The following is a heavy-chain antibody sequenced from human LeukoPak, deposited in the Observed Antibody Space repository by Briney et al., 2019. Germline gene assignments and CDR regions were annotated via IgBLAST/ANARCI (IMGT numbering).Heavy chain of an antibody. CDR1: AYTFSNNG. V-gene: IGHV1-18*01. CDR2: ISAYNDKT. D-gene: IGHD2-2*01. Sequence: ASVKVSCKASAYTFSNNGFTWVRQAPGQGLEWMGWISAYNDKTNYAQKLRGRVTMTTDTSTSTAYMGLGSLTSDDTAVYYCARGGGSTPYGLDVWGQGTTVTVSS. CDR3: ARGGGSTPYGLDV. J-gene: IGHJ6*02.